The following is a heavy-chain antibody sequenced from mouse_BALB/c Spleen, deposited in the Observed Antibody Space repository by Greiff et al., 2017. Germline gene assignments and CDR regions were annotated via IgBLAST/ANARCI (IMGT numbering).Heavy chain of an antibody. CDR3: ANYGSSPWFAY. D-gene: IGHD1-1*01. CDR1: GSSFTSYY. CDR2: IDPFNGGT. J-gene: IGHJ3*01. Sequence: LQQFGPELLKPGASVKIPCQASGSSFTSYYLHWVKQSHGKSREWFGYIDPFNGGTSYHQKFKGKATLTVDKSSSTAYMHHSSLTAEDSAVYYCANYGSSPWFAYWGQGTLVTVSA. V-gene: IGHV1S135*01.